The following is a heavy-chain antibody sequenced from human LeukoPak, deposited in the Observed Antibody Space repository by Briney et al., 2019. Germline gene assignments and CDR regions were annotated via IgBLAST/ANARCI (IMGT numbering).Heavy chain of an antibody. Sequence: ASVKVSCKASGGTFSSYAISWVRQAPGQGLEWMGGIIPIFGTANYAQKFQGRVTIATDESTSTAYMELSSLRSEDTAVYYCARGITHYMDVWGKGTTVTVSS. V-gene: IGHV1-69*05. CDR1: GGTFSSYA. D-gene: IGHD3-16*01. J-gene: IGHJ6*03. CDR2: IIPIFGTA. CDR3: ARGITHYMDV.